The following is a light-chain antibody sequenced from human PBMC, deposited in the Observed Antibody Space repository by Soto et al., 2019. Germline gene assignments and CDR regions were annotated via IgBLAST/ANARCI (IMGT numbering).Light chain of an antibody. Sequence: QSARTQPASVSGSPGQSITISCTGTSSDVGAYNYVSWYQQPPGEAPKLMIYEVTDRPSGVSNRFSGSKSGNTASLTISGLQAEDEADYYCSSYTSSDTLVFGTGTKLTVL. CDR2: EVT. CDR3: SSYTSSDTLV. CDR1: SSDVGAYNY. V-gene: IGLV2-14*01. J-gene: IGLJ1*01.